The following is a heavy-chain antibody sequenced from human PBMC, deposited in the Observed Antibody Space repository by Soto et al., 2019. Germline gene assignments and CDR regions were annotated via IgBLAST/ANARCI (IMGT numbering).Heavy chain of an antibody. J-gene: IGHJ6*02. Sequence: GASVKVSCKASGYTFTSYDINWVRQATGQGLEWMGWMNPHSGNTGYAQKFQGRVTMTRNTSISTAYMELSSLRSEDTAVYYCARDSPRARYYYSGMDVWGQGTTVTVSS. CDR3: ARDSPRARYYYSGMDV. D-gene: IGHD2-15*01. CDR1: GYTFTSYD. V-gene: IGHV1-8*01. CDR2: MNPHSGNT.